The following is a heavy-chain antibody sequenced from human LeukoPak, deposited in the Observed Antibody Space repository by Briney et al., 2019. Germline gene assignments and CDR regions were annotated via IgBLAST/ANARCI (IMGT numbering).Heavy chain of an antibody. CDR2: ISSSMSIT. CDR3: ARGSLNYYASGSYYMVF. D-gene: IGHD3-10*01. J-gene: IGHJ4*02. Sequence: HPGGSLRLSCAASGFSLSGYSMNWVRQTPGKGLEWISYISSSMSITYYADSVKGRFTISRDNAKNSLYLQMNGLTDEDTAVYYCARGSLNYYASGSYYMVFWGQGTLVTVSS. V-gene: IGHV3-48*02. CDR1: GFSLSGYS.